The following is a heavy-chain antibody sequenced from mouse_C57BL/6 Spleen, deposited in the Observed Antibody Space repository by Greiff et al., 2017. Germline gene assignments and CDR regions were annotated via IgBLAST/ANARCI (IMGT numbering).Heavy chain of an antibody. Sequence: EVKLEESGGGLVQPGGSMKLSCVASGFTFSNYWMNWVRQSPEKGLEWVAQIRLKSDNYATHYAESVKGRFTISRDDSKSSVYLQMNNLRAEDTGIYYCTGYYAYLGLYAMDYWGQGTSVTVSS. CDR2: IRLKSDNYAT. D-gene: IGHD2-1*01. J-gene: IGHJ4*01. V-gene: IGHV6-3*01. CDR1: GFTFSNYW. CDR3: TGYYAYLGLYAMDY.